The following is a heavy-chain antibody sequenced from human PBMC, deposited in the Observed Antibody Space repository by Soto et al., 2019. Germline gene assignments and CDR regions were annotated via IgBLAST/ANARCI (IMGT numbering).Heavy chain of an antibody. CDR2: MNPNSGNT. CDR1: GYTFTSYD. J-gene: IGHJ6*02. D-gene: IGHD6-13*01. CDR3: ARGLSSSWYFDYYYYGMDV. Sequence: ASVKVSCKASGYTFTSYDINWVRQATGQGLEWMGWMNPNSGNTGYAQKFQGRVTMTRNTSISTAYMELSSLRSEDTAVYYCARGLSSSWYFDYYYYGMDVWGQGTTVTVSS. V-gene: IGHV1-8*01.